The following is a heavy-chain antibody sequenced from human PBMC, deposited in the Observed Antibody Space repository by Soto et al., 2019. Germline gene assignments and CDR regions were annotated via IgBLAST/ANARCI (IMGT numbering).Heavy chain of an antibody. Sequence: GASVKVSCKASGYTFTVYYMHCVLQSPGQGLGWMGWINPNSGGTNYAQKFQGRVTMTRDTSISTAYMELSRLRSDDTAVYYCARLAEDKNWNFDYWGQGTLVTVSS. CDR2: INPNSGGT. D-gene: IGHD1-1*01. J-gene: IGHJ4*02. V-gene: IGHV1-2*02. CDR3: ARLAEDKNWNFDY. CDR1: GYTFTVYY.